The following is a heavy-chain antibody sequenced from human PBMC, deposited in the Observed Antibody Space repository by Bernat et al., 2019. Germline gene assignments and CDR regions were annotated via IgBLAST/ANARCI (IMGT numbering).Heavy chain of an antibody. Sequence: QVQLVESGGGVVQPGWSLRLSCAVSGFTFNSYGMHWVRLAAGKGLEWVAVISYDGSNKYYGDSVKGRFTISRDNSKNTLYLQVNSLRAEDTAVYYCAKDLGGYHTPDDYWGQGTLVTVSS. D-gene: IGHD5-18*01. CDR3: AKDLGGYHTPDDY. J-gene: IGHJ4*02. CDR1: GFTFNSYG. CDR2: ISYDGSNK. V-gene: IGHV3-30*18.